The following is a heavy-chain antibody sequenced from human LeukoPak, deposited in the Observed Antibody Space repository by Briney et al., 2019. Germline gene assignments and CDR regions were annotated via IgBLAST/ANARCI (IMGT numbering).Heavy chain of an antibody. CDR1: GYSISSGYY. V-gene: IGHV4-38-2*01. D-gene: IGHD2-21*01. Sequence: SETLSLTCAVSGYSISSGYYWGWIRQPPGKGLEWIGSIYHSGSTYYNPSLKSRVTISVDTSKNQFSLKLSSVTAADTAVYYCARPTLSIHSFYAFDIWGQGTMVTVSS. J-gene: IGHJ3*02. CDR3: ARPTLSIHSFYAFDI. CDR2: IYHSGST.